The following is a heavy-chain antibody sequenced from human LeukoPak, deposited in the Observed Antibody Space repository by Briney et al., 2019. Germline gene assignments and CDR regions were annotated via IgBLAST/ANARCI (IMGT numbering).Heavy chain of an antibody. CDR1: VLTFSTYS. CDR3: ARDGYGDYAFDY. J-gene: IGHJ4*02. D-gene: IGHD4-17*01. CDR2: ISSISSYM. V-gene: IGHV3-21*01. Sequence: GGSLRLSCAASVLTFSTYSINWVRQAPGKGLEWVSSISSISSYMYYADSVKGRFIISRDNAKNSLYLQMNSLRAEDTAVYYCARDGYGDYAFDYWGQGTLVAVSS.